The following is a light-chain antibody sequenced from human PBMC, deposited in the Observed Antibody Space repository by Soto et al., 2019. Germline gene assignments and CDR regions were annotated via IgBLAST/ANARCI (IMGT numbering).Light chain of an antibody. CDR2: DAS. CDR3: QQRSNWPPIT. J-gene: IGKJ5*01. V-gene: IGKV3-11*01. CDR1: QSISSY. Sequence: TQSPSSLSASVADRFTITCRVSQSISSYLNWYQHKPGQAPRLLIYDASNRDTGIPARFSGSGSGTDFTLTISSLEPEDFAVYYCQQRSNWPPITFGQGTRLEIK.